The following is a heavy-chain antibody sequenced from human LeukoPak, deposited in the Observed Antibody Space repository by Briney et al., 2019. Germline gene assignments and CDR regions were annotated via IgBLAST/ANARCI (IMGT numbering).Heavy chain of an antibody. V-gene: IGHV4-39*07. CDR1: GGSISGSSYY. CDR2: IYYSGST. J-gene: IGHJ4*02. CDR3: ARDPSGYFNY. Sequence: AETLSLTCTVSGGSISGSSYYWGWIRQPPGTGLEWIGSIYYSGSTYYNPSLKSRVTISVDTSKNQFSLKLNSVTAADTAVYHCARDPSGYFNYWGQGTLVTVSS. D-gene: IGHD3-22*01.